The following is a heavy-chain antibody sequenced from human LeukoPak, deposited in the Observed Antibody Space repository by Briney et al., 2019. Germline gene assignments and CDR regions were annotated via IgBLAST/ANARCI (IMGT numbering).Heavy chain of an antibody. D-gene: IGHD1-26*01. J-gene: IGHJ4*02. CDR3: VRLAAISGSDYPDD. V-gene: IGHV4-59*08. Sequence: PSETLSLTCTVSGVSISSYYWSWIRQPPGKGLEWIGYIFYSGNTIYNPSLRSRVTISADTSKNHFSLRLRSVTAADTAVYYCVRLAAISGSDYPDDWGQGTLVTVSS. CDR2: IFYSGNT. CDR1: GVSISSYY.